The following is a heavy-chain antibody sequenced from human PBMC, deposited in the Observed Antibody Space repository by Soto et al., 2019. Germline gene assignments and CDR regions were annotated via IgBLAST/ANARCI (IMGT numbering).Heavy chain of an antibody. CDR1: GFTFSDYY. CDR2: ISSSSSYT. J-gene: IGHJ4*02. V-gene: IGHV3-11*05. CDR3: ARGELGSGYDTRGCDD. Sequence: GGSLRLSCAASGFTFSDYYMSWIRQAPGKGLEWVSYISSSSSYTNYADSVKGRFTISRDNAKNSLYLQMNSLRAEDTAVYYCARGELGSGYDTRGCDDRGQGTLVTVSS. D-gene: IGHD5-12*01.